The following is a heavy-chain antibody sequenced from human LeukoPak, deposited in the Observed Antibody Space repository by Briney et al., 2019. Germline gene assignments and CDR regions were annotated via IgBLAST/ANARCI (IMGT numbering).Heavy chain of an antibody. CDR1: GGSISSNSYY. Sequence: PSETLSLTCTVSGGSISSNSYYWAWIRQPPGKGLEWIGTIYYSGNTYYNPSLKSRVTISIDTSKNQFSLKLSSVTAADTAVYYSSRLSYYNSYMDVWGKGTTVTVSS. CDR2: IYYSGNT. CDR3: SRLSYYNSYMDV. V-gene: IGHV4-39*01. J-gene: IGHJ6*03.